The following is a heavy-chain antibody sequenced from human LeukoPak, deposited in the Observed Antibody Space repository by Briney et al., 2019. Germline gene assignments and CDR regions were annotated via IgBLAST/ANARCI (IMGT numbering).Heavy chain of an antibody. CDR1: GGSISSSSYY. CDR2: IYYSGST. V-gene: IGHV4-39*01. D-gene: IGHD5-24*01. J-gene: IGHJ4*02. CDR3: ARRWTRYNPIDY. Sequence: PSETLSLTCTVSGGSISSSSYYWGWIRQPPGKGLEWIGSIYYSGSTYYNPSLKSRVTISVDTSKNQFSLKLSSVTAADTAEYYCARRWTRYNPIDYWGQGTLVTVSS.